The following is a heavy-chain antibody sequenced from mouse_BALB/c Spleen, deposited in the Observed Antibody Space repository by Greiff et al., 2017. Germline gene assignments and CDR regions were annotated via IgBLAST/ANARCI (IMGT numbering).Heavy chain of an antibody. CDR3: ARSYYDYDVGY. V-gene: IGHV14-3*02. CDR1: GFNIKDTY. J-gene: IGHJ2*01. D-gene: IGHD2-4*01. CDR2: IDPANGNT. Sequence: VQLKQSGAELVKPGASVKLSCTASGFNIKDTYMHWVKQRPEQGLEWIGRIDPANGNTKYDPKFQGKATITADTSSNTAYLQLSSLTSEDTAVYYCARSYYDYDVGYWGQGTTRTVSS.